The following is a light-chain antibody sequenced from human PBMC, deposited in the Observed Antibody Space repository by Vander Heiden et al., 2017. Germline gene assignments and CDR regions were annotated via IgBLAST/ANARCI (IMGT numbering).Light chain of an antibody. Sequence: EIVLTQSTGTLSLSPGERATLSCRASQSVDNNYLAWFHHKPGQAPRLLIYGASTRASGIPDRFSGSGSGTDFTLTISRLEPEDFAVYYCQQYGTSPRTFGQGTKLDI. CDR3: QQYGTSPRT. CDR1: QSVDNNY. J-gene: IGKJ2*02. V-gene: IGKV3-20*01. CDR2: GAS.